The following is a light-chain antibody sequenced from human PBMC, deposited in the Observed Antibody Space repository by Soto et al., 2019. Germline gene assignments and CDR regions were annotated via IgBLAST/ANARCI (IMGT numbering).Light chain of an antibody. CDR2: DAS. J-gene: IGKJ1*01. CDR3: QQYENLLGT. V-gene: IGKV1-33*01. CDR1: QDISNY. Sequence: IQMTQSASSLSASVGDRVTITCQASQDISNYLNGYQQKPGKAPKLLIYDASNLETGVPSRFSGSGSGTDVTFPISSLQTEDIATDECQQYENLLGTFGQGTKVDIK.